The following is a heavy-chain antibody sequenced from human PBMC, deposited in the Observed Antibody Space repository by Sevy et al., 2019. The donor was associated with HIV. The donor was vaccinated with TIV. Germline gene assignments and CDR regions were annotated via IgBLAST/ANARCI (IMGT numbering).Heavy chain of an antibody. J-gene: IGHJ4*02. CDR2: IIPIFGTT. CDR1: GGTFSSYA. Sequence: ASVKVSCKASGGTFSSYAIHWVRQAPGQGPEWMGGIIPIFGTTNYAQKFQGRVTITADESTSTSNMELSSLRSEDTAVYYCARGVTMIRGGGYYFDYWGQGTLVTVSS. V-gene: IGHV1-69*13. D-gene: IGHD3-22*01. CDR3: ARGVTMIRGGGYYFDY.